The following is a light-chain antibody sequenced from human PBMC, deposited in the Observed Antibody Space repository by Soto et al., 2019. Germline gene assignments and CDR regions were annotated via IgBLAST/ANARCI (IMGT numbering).Light chain of an antibody. J-gene: IGKJ1*01. Sequence: EIVLTHSPGTLSLSPGEGATLSCWASQTVSTNYLAWFQQKPGQAPRLLIYGAHIRAIGIADRFRGSGSGTDFTLTISRLEPEDFAVYYCQQYHSLPRTFGQGTKVDIK. CDR3: QQYHSLPRT. V-gene: IGKV3-20*01. CDR1: QTVSTNY. CDR2: GAH.